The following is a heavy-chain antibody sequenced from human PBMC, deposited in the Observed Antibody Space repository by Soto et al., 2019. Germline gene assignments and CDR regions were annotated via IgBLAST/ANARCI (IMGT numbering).Heavy chain of an antibody. CDR1: GSAITRYY. D-gene: IGHD6-19*01. V-gene: IGHV1-46*01. Sequence: QVDLVQSGAEVKKPGASVTISCKASGSAITRYYIHWVRQAPGRGLEWMGIINPGGGSASYAQKFQDSVIIDKDTSTGTVYMDLRSLRTEDKAVYYCARDTSGWSLNGLDVWGQGTTVNVSS. CDR3: ARDTSGWSLNGLDV. CDR2: INPGGGSA. J-gene: IGHJ6*02.